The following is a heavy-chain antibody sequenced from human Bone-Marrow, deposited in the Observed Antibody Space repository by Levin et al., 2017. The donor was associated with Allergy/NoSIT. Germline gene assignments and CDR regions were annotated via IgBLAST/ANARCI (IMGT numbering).Heavy chain of an antibody. J-gene: IGHJ4*02. CDR2: IYPRDSDT. CDR3: ARHQGVGRGAYGTDF. CDR1: GYNFSGYW. D-gene: IGHD4-17*01. Sequence: GGSLRLSCRASGYNFSGYWIGWVRQMPGKGLEWMGIIYPRDSDTRYSPSFEGQVTISADTSINAAYLQWTTLEASDSAIYYCARHQGVGRGAYGTDFWGQGTLVTVSS. V-gene: IGHV5-51*01.